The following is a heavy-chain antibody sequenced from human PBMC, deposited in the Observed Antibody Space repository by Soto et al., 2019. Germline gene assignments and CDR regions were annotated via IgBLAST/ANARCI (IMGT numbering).Heavy chain of an antibody. CDR1: GYTFTGYY. Sequence: ASVKVSCKASGYTFTGYYMHWVRQAPGQGLEWMGWINLNSGDTNYAQKFQERVTMTRDMSTSTAYMELSRLRSEDTAVYYCAAPRSTIGHWGQGTLVTVSS. CDR3: AAPRSTIGH. J-gene: IGHJ4*02. CDR2: INLNSGDT. V-gene: IGHV1-2*02. D-gene: IGHD1-1*01.